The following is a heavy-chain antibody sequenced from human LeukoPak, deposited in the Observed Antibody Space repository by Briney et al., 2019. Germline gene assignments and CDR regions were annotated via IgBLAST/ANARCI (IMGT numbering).Heavy chain of an antibody. CDR1: GYTFTGYY. CDR2: INPNSGGT. D-gene: IGHD3-22*01. V-gene: IGHV1-2*02. Sequence: ASVKVSCKASGYTFTGYYMHWVRQAPGQGLEWMGWINPNSGGTNYAQKFQGRVTMTRDTSISTAYMELSRLRSEDTAVYYCAREGPPRSYYDSSGYFPNWFDPWGQGTLVTVSS. CDR3: AREGPPRSYYDSSGYFPNWFDP. J-gene: IGHJ5*02.